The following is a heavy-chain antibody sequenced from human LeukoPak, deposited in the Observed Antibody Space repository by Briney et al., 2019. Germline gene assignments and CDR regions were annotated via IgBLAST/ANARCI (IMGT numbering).Heavy chain of an antibody. V-gene: IGHV3-7*03. CDR3: AKGAGYLTVRGPRQLDY. CDR2: IKQDGSEE. CDR1: GFTFSTYW. D-gene: IGHD3-10*01. J-gene: IGHJ4*02. Sequence: GGSLRLSCAASGFTFSTYWMSWVRQAPGKGLEWVANIKQDGSEEYYVDSVKGRFTISRDNVNNSLYLQMNSLRAEDTAVYYCAKGAGYLTVRGPRQLDYWGQGTLVTVSS.